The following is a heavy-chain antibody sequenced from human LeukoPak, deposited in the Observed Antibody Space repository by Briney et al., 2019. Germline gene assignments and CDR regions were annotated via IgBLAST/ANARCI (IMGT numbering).Heavy chain of an antibody. D-gene: IGHD6-19*01. CDR3: AREYSSGWYVLDY. J-gene: IGHJ4*02. V-gene: IGHV3-21*01. CDR2: ISSSNSYI. Sequence: PGGSVRLSCAASGITFSSYAMSWVRQAPGKGLEWVSSISSSNSYIYYADSLKGRFTISRDNAKNSLYLQMNSLRAEDTAVYYCAREYSSGWYVLDYWGQGTLVTVSS. CDR1: GITFSSYA.